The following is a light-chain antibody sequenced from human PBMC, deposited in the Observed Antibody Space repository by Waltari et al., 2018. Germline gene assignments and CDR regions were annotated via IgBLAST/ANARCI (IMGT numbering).Light chain of an antibody. CDR2: GAS. CDR1: QSINNN. J-gene: IGKJ2*01. Sequence: EIVMTQSPASLSVSPGERATLPCRASQSINNNLAWYQQIPGQAPRLLMYGASTRATGVPARFSGSGSGTEFTLTISSMQSEDFAVYYCQQYNNWPPYTFGQGDQAGDQT. V-gene: IGKV3-15*01. CDR3: QQYNNWPPYT.